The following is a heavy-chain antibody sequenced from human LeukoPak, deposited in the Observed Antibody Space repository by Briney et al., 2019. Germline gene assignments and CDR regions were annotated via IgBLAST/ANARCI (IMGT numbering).Heavy chain of an antibody. CDR2: ISGSGGST. CDR3: AKGLTGDDDY. V-gene: IGHV3-23*01. J-gene: IGHJ4*02. Sequence: PGGSLRLSCAASGFTFSSYAMSWVRQAPGKWLEWVSAISGSGGSTYYADSVKGRFTISRDNSKNTLYLQMNSLRAEETAVYYCAKGLTGDDDYWGQGTLVTVSS. CDR1: GFTFSSYA. D-gene: IGHD7-27*01.